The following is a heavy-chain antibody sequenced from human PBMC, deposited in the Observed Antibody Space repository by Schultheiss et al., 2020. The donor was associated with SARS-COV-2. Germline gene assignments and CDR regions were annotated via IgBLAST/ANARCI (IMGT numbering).Heavy chain of an antibody. D-gene: IGHD5-12*01. J-gene: IGHJ6*02. CDR2: ISSDSSII. Sequence: GGSLRLSCAASGFTFSSYWMHWVRQAPGKGLEWVSYISSDSSIIYYADSVKGRFTISRDNSKNTLYLQMNSLRAEDTAVYYCARGWPRSGYDRYYYYYGMDVWGQGTTVTVSS. CDR1: GFTFSSYW. CDR3: ARGWPRSGYDRYYYYYGMDV. V-gene: IGHV3-48*01.